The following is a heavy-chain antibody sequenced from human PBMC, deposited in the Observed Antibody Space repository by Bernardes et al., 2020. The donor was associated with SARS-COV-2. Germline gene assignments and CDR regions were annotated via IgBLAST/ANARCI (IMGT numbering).Heavy chain of an antibody. CDR2: IYYSGST. Sequence: SETLSLTCTVSGGSISSGGYYWSWLRQHPGKGLEWIGHIYYSGSTYYNPSLKSRITISLDTSKNQFSTKLSSVTAADTAVYYCARLEVDDAFDIWGQGTMVTVSS. V-gene: IGHV4-31*03. CDR1: GGSISSGGYY. J-gene: IGHJ3*02. CDR3: ARLEVDDAFDI.